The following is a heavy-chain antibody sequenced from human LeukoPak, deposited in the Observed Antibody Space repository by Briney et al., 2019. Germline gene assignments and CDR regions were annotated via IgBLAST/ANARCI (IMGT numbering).Heavy chain of an antibody. CDR1: GGSISSYY. Sequence: SETLSLTCTVSGGSISSYYWSWIRQPPGKGLEWIGYIYYSGSTNYNPSLKSRVTISVDTSKNQFSLRLTSVTAADTAVYYCARRPAAGYYYYYYYMDVWGKGTTVTVSS. D-gene: IGHD6-13*01. V-gene: IGHV4-59*08. CDR2: IYYSGST. CDR3: ARRPAAGYYYYYYYMDV. J-gene: IGHJ6*03.